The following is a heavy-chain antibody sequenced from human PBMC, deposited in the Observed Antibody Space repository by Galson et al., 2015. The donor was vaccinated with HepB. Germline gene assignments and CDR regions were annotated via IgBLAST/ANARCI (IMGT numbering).Heavy chain of an antibody. CDR1: GYTFTSYG. CDR3: ARSLGGDYGGNSDGWFDP. Sequence: SVKVSCKASGYTFTSYGISWVRQAPGQGLEWMGWISAYNGNTNYAQKLQGRVTMTTDTSTSTAYMELRSLRSDDTAVYYCARSLGGDYGGNSDGWFDPWGQGTLVTVSS. V-gene: IGHV1-18*04. D-gene: IGHD4-23*01. J-gene: IGHJ5*02. CDR2: ISAYNGNT.